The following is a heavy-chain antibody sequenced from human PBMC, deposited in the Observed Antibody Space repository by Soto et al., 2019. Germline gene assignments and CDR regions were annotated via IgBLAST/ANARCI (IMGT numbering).Heavy chain of an antibody. CDR2: INPSGGNI. Sequence: QVQLVQSGAEVKKPGASVKVSCKASGYTFTTYYIHWVRQAPGQGLEWMGIINPSGGNITYAQKFQGRVTMTMDTSTSTVYMELSSLRSEDTAVYYCGRDGGYQRFDYWGQGALVTVSP. CDR3: GRDGGYQRFDY. V-gene: IGHV1-46*03. J-gene: IGHJ4*02. CDR1: GYTFTTYY. D-gene: IGHD2-2*01.